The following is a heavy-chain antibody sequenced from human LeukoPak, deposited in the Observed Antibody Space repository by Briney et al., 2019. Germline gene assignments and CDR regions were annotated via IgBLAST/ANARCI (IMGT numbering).Heavy chain of an antibody. V-gene: IGHV4-59*01. J-gene: IGHJ6*03. Sequence: SETLSLTCTVSDASISGYYWTWIRQPPGKGLEWIGYIFYSGSSNYNPSLESRVTISIDTSKNQFSMKLRSVTAADTAVYYCARDEDYGDYYYYMDVWGKGPRSPSP. D-gene: IGHD4-17*01. CDR2: IFYSGSS. CDR1: DASISGYY. CDR3: ARDEDYGDYYYYMDV.